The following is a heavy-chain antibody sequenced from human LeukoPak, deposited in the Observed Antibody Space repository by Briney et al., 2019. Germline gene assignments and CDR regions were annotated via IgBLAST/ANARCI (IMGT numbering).Heavy chain of an antibody. D-gene: IGHD2-21*02. CDR3: TTGMTRYYYYNYMDV. CDR1: GFTFSYAW. V-gene: IGHV3-15*01. CDR2: IKSKTDGGTT. J-gene: IGHJ6*03. Sequence: GGSLRLSCAVSGFTFSYAWMTWVRQAPGKGLEWVGRIKSKTDGGTTDYAAPVKGRFTISRDDSKNTLYLQMNSLKTEDTAVYYCTTGMTRYYYYNYMDVWGKGTTVTVSS.